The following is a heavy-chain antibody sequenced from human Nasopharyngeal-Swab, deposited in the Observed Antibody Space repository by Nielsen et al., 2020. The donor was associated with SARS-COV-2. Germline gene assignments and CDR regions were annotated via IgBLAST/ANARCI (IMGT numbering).Heavy chain of an antibody. CDR2: FDPEDGET. D-gene: IGHD6-19*01. CDR3: ARDPTSVAGTGDYYYGMDV. J-gene: IGHJ6*02. CDR1: GYTLTELS. Sequence: ASVKVSCKVSGYTLTELSMHWVRQAPGKGLVWMGGFDPEDGETIYAQKFQGRVTMTEDTSTDTAYMELSSLRSEDTAVYYCARDPTSVAGTGDYYYGMDVWGQGTTVTVSS. V-gene: IGHV1-24*01.